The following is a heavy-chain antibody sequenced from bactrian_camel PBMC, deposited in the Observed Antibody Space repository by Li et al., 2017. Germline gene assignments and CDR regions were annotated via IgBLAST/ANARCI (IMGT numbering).Heavy chain of an antibody. D-gene: IGHD2*01. V-gene: IGHV3S6*01. J-gene: IGHJ4*01. CDR2: IEADGTGM. Sequence: HVQLVESGGGLVQPGGSLRLSCASSGFTFSSYWMYWIRQAPGKGLEWVSSIEADGTGMDYVDSVKGRFTTSRDNAKNTMFLQMNSLKPEDTAVYYCMRDGLSCFGGYCRVVKEQVDSNQNQGTQVTVS. CDR1: GFTFSSYW.